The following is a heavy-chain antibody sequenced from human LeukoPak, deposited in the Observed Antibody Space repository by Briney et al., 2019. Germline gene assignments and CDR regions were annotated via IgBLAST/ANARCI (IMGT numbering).Heavy chain of an antibody. CDR2: INSDGSRT. CDR3: ARGSITMVRGGSVSHAFDI. Sequence: GGSLRLSCAASGFTFSSYWMHWVRQAPGKGLVWVSRINSDGSRTSYADSVKGRFTISRDNAKNTLYLQMNSLRAEDTAVYYCARGSITMVRGGSVSHAFDIWGQGTMVTVSS. J-gene: IGHJ3*02. CDR1: GFTFSSYW. D-gene: IGHD3-10*01. V-gene: IGHV3-74*01.